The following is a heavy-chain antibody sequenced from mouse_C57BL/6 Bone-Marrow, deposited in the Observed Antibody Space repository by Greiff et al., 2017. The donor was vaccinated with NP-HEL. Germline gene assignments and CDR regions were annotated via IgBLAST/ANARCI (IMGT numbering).Heavy chain of an antibody. CDR3: TTDGNSWYFDV. D-gene: IGHD2-1*01. Sequence: EVQLQQSGAELVRPGASVKLSCTASGFNIKDDYMHWVKRRPEQGLEWIGWIDPENGDTEYASKFQGKATITADTSSNTAYLQLSSLTSEDTAVYYCTTDGNSWYFDVWGTGTTVTVSS. J-gene: IGHJ1*03. V-gene: IGHV14-4*01. CDR1: GFNIKDDY. CDR2: IDPENGDT.